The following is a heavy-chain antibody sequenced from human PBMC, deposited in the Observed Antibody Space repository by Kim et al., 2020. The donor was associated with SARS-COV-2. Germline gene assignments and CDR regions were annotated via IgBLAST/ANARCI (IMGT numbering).Heavy chain of an antibody. CDR3: ASVYGDYVRPYYYYGMDV. D-gene: IGHD4-17*01. J-gene: IGHJ6*02. CDR2: IKQDGSEK. CDR1: GFTFSSYW. Sequence: GGSLRHSCAASGFTFSSYWMSWVRQAPGKGLEWVANIKQDGSEKYYVDSVKGRFTISRDNAKNSLYLQMNSLRAEDTAVYYCASVYGDYVRPYYYYGMDVWGQGTTVTVSS. V-gene: IGHV3-7*01.